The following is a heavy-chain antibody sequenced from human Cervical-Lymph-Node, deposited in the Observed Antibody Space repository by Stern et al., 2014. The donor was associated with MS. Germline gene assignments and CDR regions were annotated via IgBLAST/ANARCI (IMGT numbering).Heavy chain of an antibody. J-gene: IGHJ4*02. CDR3: AREFSDDSSGYPGDLDY. CDR1: GFTFSDYY. V-gene: IGHV3-11*06. D-gene: IGHD3-22*01. CDR2: ISSSSSYT. Sequence: VQLVESGGGLVKPGGSLRLSCAASGFTFSDYYMSWIRQAPGKGLEWVSYISSSSSYTNYADSVKGRFTISRDNAKNSLYLQMNSLRAEDTAVYYCAREFSDDSSGYPGDLDYWGQGTLVTVSS.